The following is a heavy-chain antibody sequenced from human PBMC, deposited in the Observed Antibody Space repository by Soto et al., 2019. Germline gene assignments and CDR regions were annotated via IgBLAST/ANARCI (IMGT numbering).Heavy chain of an antibody. J-gene: IGHJ6*02. Sequence: PEVSLRRSWAHSGFTFSSYAMSWVRQAPGKGLEWITSINGDSTTYYADSVKGRFTISRDNSKNTLYLQMNSLRAEDTAVYYCAKDKDWRWFYCMGVYREGTTVTVCS. CDR3: AKDKDWRWFYCMGV. D-gene: IGHD2-15*01. V-gene: IGHV3-23*01. CDR2: INGDSTT. CDR1: GFTFSSYA.